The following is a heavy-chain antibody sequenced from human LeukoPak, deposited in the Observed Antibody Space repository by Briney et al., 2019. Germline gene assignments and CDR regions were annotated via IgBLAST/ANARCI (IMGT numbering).Heavy chain of an antibody. CDR1: GGSISSGGYY. D-gene: IGHD1-26*01. CDR3: ARGVGATGYFDY. V-gene: IGHV4-30-2*01. Sequence: SETLSLTCTVSGGSISSGGYYWSWIRQPPGKGLEWIGYIYHSGSTYYNPSLKSRVTISVDRSKNQFSLKLSSVTAADTAVYYCARGVGATGYFDYWGQGTLVTVSS. J-gene: IGHJ4*02. CDR2: IYHSGST.